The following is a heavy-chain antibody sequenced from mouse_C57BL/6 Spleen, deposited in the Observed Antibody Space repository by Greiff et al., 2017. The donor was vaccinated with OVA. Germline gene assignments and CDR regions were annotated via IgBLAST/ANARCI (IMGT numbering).Heavy chain of an antibody. CDR1: GYAFTNYL. V-gene: IGHV1-54*01. CDR3: ARWEYYYGSRDY. Sequence: QVQLQQSGAELVRPGTSVKVSCKASGYAFTNYLIEWVKQRPGQGLEWIGVINPGSGGTNYNEKFKGKATLTADKSSSTAYMQLSSLTSEDSAVYFCARWEYYYGSRDYWGQGTTLTVSS. J-gene: IGHJ2*01. D-gene: IGHD1-1*01. CDR2: INPGSGGT.